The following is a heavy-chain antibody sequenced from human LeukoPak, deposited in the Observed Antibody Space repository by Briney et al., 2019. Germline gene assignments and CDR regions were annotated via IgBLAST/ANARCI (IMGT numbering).Heavy chain of an antibody. CDR1: GFTFSSYA. CDR3: TTDRGALTN. Sequence: GGSLRLSCAASGFTFSSYAMTWVRQAPGKGLEWVGRIQSKTDGGPTEYAAPVKGRFTISRDDSKNTLYLQMNSLKAGDTAVYYCTTDRGALTNWGPGTLVTVSS. CDR2: IQSKTDGGPT. D-gene: IGHD3-10*01. V-gene: IGHV3-15*01. J-gene: IGHJ4*02.